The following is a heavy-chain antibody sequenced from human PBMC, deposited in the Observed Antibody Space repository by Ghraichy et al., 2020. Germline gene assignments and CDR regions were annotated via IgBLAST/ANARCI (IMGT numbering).Heavy chain of an antibody. J-gene: IGHJ6*02. D-gene: IGHD3-3*01. V-gene: IGHV3-23*01. CDR2: ISGSGGST. CDR3: AKPDHYDFWSGPTYYYYGMDV. Sequence: GGSLRLSCAASGFTFSSYAMSWVRQAPGKGLEWVSAISGSGGSTYYADSVKGRFTISRDNSKNTLYLQMNSLRAEDTAVYYCAKPDHYDFWSGPTYYYYGMDVWGQGTTVTVSS. CDR1: GFTFSSYA.